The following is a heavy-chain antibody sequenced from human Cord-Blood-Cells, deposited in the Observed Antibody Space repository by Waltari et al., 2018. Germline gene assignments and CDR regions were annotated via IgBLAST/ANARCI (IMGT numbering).Heavy chain of an antibody. J-gene: IGHJ2*01. D-gene: IGHD7-27*01. V-gene: IGHV4-31*03. Sequence: QVQLQESGPGLVKPSQTLSLPCTVPGGSIISGGYSWSWTRPHPGKGLEWIGYIYYSGSTYYNPSLKSRVTISVDTSKNQFSLKLSSVTAADTAVYYCARADGTGEPTSYFDLWGRGTLVTVSS. CDR3: ARADGTGEPTSYFDL. CDR2: IYYSGST. CDR1: GGSIISGGYS.